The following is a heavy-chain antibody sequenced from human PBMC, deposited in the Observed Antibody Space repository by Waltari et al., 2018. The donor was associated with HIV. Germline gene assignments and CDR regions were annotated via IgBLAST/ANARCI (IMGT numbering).Heavy chain of an antibody. D-gene: IGHD3-3*01. V-gene: IGHV4-34*01. CDR3: ARVLGVLNYDFWSGPRGYYFDY. J-gene: IGHJ4*02. Sequence: QVQLQQWGAGLLKPSETLSLTCAVSGGSFSGYYWSWTRPPPGKGLEWIGEINQSGSTNYNPSLKSRVTISVDTSKNQFSLKLSSVTAADTAVYYCARVLGVLNYDFWSGPRGYYFDYWGQGTLVTVSS. CDR2: INQSGST. CDR1: GGSFSGYY.